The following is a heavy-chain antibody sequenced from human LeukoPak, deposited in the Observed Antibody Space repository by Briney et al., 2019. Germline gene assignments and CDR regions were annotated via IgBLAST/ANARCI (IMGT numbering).Heavy chain of an antibody. D-gene: IGHD3-22*01. V-gene: IGHV3-30*04. J-gene: IGHJ4*02. CDR1: GFTFSSYA. CDR3: AKDPSDSSGYFDY. CDR2: ISYDGSNK. Sequence: GGSLRLSCAASGFTFSSYAMHWVRQAPGKGLEWVAVISYDGSNKYYADSVKGRFTISRDNSKNTLYLQMNSLRAEDTAVYYCAKDPSDSSGYFDYWGQGTLVTVSS.